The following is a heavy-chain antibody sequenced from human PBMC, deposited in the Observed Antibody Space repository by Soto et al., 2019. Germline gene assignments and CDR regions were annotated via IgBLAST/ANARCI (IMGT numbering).Heavy chain of an antibody. D-gene: IGHD3-10*01. CDR3: AREGNYYGSGSYYNGWFDP. J-gene: IGHJ5*02. Sequence: ASVKVSCKASGYAFTSYGISWVRQAPGQGLEWMGWISAYNGNTNYAQKLQGRVTMTTDTSKSTAYMELRSLRSDDTAVYYCAREGNYYGSGSYYNGWFDPWGQGTLVTVSS. CDR1: GYAFTSYG. CDR2: ISAYNGNT. V-gene: IGHV1-18*01.